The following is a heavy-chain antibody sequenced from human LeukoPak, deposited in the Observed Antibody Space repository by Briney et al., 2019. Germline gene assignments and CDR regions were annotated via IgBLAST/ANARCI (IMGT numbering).Heavy chain of an antibody. CDR1: GYTFTSYY. J-gene: IGHJ6*03. CDR3: ARVSVDSPTRNKILQDYSSGFLIAYYMDV. D-gene: IGHD6-19*01. CDR2: INPSGGST. Sequence: ASVKVSCKASGYTFTSYYMHWVRQAPGQGLEWMGIINPSGGSTSYAQKFQGRVTMTRDMSTSTVYMELSSLRSEDTAVYYCARVSVDSPTRNKILQDYSSGFLIAYYMDVWGKGTTVTISS. V-gene: IGHV1-46*01.